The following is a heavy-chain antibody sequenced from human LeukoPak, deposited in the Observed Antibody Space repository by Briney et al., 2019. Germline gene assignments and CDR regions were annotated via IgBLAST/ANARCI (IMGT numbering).Heavy chain of an antibody. Sequence: ASVKVSCKASGYTFTSYYMHWVRQAPGQGLEWMGIINPSGGSTSYAQKFQGRVTMTRDTSISTAYMELSRLRSDDTAVYYCARDYGGSLDYWGQGTLVTVSS. J-gene: IGHJ4*02. D-gene: IGHD1-26*01. CDR3: ARDYGGSLDY. V-gene: IGHV1-46*01. CDR1: GYTFTSYY. CDR2: INPSGGST.